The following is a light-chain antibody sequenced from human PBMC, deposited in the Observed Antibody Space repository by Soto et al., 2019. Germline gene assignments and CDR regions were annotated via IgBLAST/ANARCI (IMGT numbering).Light chain of an antibody. J-gene: IGKJ1*01. CDR2: AAS. V-gene: IGKV1-12*01. CDR3: QQAKNIPWT. Sequence: DIQRAQSPSSVTASVGDRVTITCRASQGISSSLAWYQQRPGKAPKLLIYAASNLQNEVPSRFSGCGSGTDFTLTISSXLPEDFAPYYWQQAKNIPWTFGQGTKVDTK. CDR1: QGISSS.